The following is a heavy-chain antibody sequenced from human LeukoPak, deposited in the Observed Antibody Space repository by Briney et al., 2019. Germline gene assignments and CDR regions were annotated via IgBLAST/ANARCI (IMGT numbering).Heavy chain of an antibody. V-gene: IGHV3-30*12. J-gene: IGHJ3*01. Sequence: GGSLRLSCTIAGNYGLHWVRQAPGKGLEWVAGMSYEGSYKYYSDSVKGRFTISRDNSKNTLYLQMNSLRAEDTAVYYCASLEVWGQGTMVTVSS. CDR1: AGNYG. CDR3: ASLEV. CDR2: MSYEGSYK.